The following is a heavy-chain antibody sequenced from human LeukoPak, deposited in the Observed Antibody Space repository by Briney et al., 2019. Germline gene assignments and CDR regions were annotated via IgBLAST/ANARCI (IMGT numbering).Heavy chain of an antibody. CDR2: IYPGDSDT. CDR3: ARDYGDYAPDPDAFDI. J-gene: IGHJ3*02. Sequence: GESLKISCKGSAYSFTSYWIGWVRQMPGKGLEWMGIIYPGDSDTRYGPSFQGQVTISADKSISTAYLQWSSLKASDTAMYYCARDYGDYAPDPDAFDIWGQGTMVTVSS. V-gene: IGHV5-51*01. D-gene: IGHD4-17*01. CDR1: AYSFTSYW.